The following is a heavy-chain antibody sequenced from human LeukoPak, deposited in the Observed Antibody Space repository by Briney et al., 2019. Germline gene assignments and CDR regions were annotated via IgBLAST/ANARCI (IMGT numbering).Heavy chain of an antibody. J-gene: IGHJ3*02. CDR3: TTYSSKDAFDI. D-gene: IGHD6-13*01. CDR2: LRSKADGGTI. CDR1: GFTFSNVW. V-gene: IGHV3-15*01. Sequence: GGSLRLSCEASGFTFSNVWMNWVRQAPGKGLEWVGRLRSKADGGTIDYAAPVKARFTISRDDSKNTMYLQMSSLKTEDTAVYYCTTYSSKDAFDIWGQGTMVTVSS.